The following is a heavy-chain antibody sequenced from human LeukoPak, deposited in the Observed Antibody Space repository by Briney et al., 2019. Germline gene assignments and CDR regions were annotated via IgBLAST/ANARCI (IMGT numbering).Heavy chain of an antibody. CDR3: AKDGYSSGWYNAFDI. D-gene: IGHD6-19*01. CDR1: GFTFSSYA. CDR2: IRGSGVST. J-gene: IGHJ3*02. Sequence: QSGGSLRLSCAASGFTFSSYAMSGVRQPPGKGLFWVSAIRGSGVSTYYADSVKGRFTISRDNSKNTLSLQMNSLRAEDTAVYYCAKDGYSSGWYNAFDIWGQGTMVTVSS. V-gene: IGHV3-23*01.